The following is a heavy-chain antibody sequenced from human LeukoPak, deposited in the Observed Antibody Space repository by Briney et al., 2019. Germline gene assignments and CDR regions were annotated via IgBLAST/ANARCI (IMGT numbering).Heavy chain of an antibody. D-gene: IGHD2-2*01. J-gene: IGHJ5*02. CDR2: INPSGGST. CDR3: AREIVVVPSAMGFDA. V-gene: IGHV1-46*01. Sequence: GASVKVSCKASGGTFISYAISWVRQAPGQGLERMGVINPSGGSTSFAQKFKARLTMTRDTSTSTVYMELSGLSSEDTAVYYCAREIVVVPSAMGFDAGGQGTLVTVS. CDR1: GGTFISYA.